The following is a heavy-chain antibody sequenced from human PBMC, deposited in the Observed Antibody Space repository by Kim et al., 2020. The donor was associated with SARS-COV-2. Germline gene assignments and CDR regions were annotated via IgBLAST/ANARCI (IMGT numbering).Heavy chain of an antibody. J-gene: IGHJ4*02. V-gene: IGHV3-23*01. CDR3: AKDLLRIAVAGVTRASRFDY. D-gene: IGHD6-19*01. Sequence: FTISRDNSKNTLYLQMNSLRAEDTAVYYCAKDLLRIAVAGVTRASRFDYWGQGTLVTVSS.